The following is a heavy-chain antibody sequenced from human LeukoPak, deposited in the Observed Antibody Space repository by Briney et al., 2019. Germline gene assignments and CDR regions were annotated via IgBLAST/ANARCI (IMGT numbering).Heavy chain of an antibody. CDR3: ARPLGPRNTVTTPAPFDY. Sequence: GGSLRLSCTASGFTFNTSWMHWVRQAPGKGLMWVSRINSDGTSTSYADSVKGRFTISRDNAKNTLYLQMNSLRAEDTAVYYCARPLGPRNTVTTPAPFDYWGQGTLVTVSS. J-gene: IGHJ4*02. CDR2: INSDGTST. CDR1: GFTFNTSW. D-gene: IGHD4-17*01. V-gene: IGHV3-74*01.